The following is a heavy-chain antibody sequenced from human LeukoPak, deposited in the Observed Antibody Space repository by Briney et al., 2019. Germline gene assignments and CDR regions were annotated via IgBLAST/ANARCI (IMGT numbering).Heavy chain of an antibody. CDR3: ASVRRFTYYYYYGMDV. V-gene: IGHV4-34*01. CDR2: INHSGSI. Sequence: SETLSLTCAVYGGSFSGYYWSWIRQPPGKGLEWIGEINHSGSINYNPSLKSRVTISVDTSKNQFSLKLSSVTAADTAVYYCASVRRFTYYYYYGMDVWGQGTTVTVSS. D-gene: IGHD3-10*02. CDR1: GGSFSGYY. J-gene: IGHJ6*02.